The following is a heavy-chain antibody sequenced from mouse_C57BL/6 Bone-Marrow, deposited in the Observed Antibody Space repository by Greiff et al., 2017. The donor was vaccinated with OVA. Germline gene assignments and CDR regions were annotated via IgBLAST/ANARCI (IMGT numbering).Heavy chain of an antibody. Sequence: VQLQQPGAELVRPGTSVKLSCKASGYTFTSYWMHWVKQRPGQGLEWIGVIDPSDSYTNYNQKFKGKATLTVDTSSSTAYMQLSSLTSEDSAVYYCARPDYYGSSGWYFDVWGTGTTVTVSS. V-gene: IGHV1-59*01. CDR3: ARPDYYGSSGWYFDV. D-gene: IGHD1-1*01. CDR2: IDPSDSYT. J-gene: IGHJ1*03. CDR1: GYTFTSYW.